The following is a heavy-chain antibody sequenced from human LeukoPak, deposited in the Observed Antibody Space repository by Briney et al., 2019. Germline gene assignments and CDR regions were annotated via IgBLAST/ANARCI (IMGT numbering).Heavy chain of an antibody. CDR2: IIPIFGTA. Sequence: ASVKVSCKASGGTFSSYAISWVRQAPGQGLEWMGGIIPIFGTANYAQKFQGRVTITADESTSTAYMELSSLRSEDTAVYYCARDGGYSSGWLSEYYLDYWGQGTPVTVSS. V-gene: IGHV1-69*13. CDR1: GGTFSSYA. J-gene: IGHJ4*02. D-gene: IGHD6-19*01. CDR3: ARDGGYSSGWLSEYYLDY.